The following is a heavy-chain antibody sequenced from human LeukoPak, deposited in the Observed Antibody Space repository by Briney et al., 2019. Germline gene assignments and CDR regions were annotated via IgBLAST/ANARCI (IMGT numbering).Heavy chain of an antibody. CDR2: ISDRGST. D-gene: IGHD3-10*01. CDR3: ARGPTDYGAGTEFEH. J-gene: IGHJ4*02. V-gene: IGHV4-4*07. Sequence: SETLSLTCTVSGGSIKTYHWSWIRQPAGKGLEWIGRISDRGSTTYNPSLKSRVIMSVDASKNQFSLKLISVTAADTAVYYCARGPTDYGAGTEFEHWGQGTLVIVSS. CDR1: GGSIKTYH.